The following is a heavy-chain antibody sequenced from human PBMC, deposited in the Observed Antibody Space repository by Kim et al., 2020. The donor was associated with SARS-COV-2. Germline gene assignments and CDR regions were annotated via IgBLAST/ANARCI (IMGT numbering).Heavy chain of an antibody. J-gene: IGHJ4*02. V-gene: IGHV4-59*01. CDR3: ARDRMGTYLDY. D-gene: IGHD1-1*01. Sequence: SETLSLTCTVSRGSISSSFWTWIRQPPGKALEWLAYVSYSGTIKYNPSLETRITASLDTSKDLFSLRLSSVTAADTAVYYFARDRMGTYLDYWGQGPLVT. CDR2: VSYSGTI. CDR1: RGSISSSF.